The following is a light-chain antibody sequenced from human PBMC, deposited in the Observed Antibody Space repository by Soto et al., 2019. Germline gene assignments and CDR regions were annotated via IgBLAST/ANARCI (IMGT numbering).Light chain of an antibody. CDR3: SSFTSTRIYV. V-gene: IGLV2-14*03. CDR2: GVT. J-gene: IGLJ1*01. CDR1: HNDIGTYDY. Sequence: QSVLTEPTSLSGSPGQSITISCTGNHNDIGTYDYVSWYQQHPGRAPRLLIHGVTTRPSGISGRFSASKSGLTASLTISGLQPEDEADYYCSSFTSTRIYVFGTGTKVTV.